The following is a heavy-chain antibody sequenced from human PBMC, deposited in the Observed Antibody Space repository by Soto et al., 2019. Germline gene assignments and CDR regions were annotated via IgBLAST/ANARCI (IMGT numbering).Heavy chain of an antibody. CDR2: IYHSGST. CDR3: ARTSPVVPAAIRGIYFDY. Sequence: LSLTCAVSGGSISSGGYSWSWIRQPPGKGLEWIGYIYHSGSTYYNPSLKSRVTISVDRSKNQFSLKLSSVTAADTAAYYCARTSPVVPAAIRGIYFDYWGQGTLVTVSS. D-gene: IGHD2-2*02. CDR1: GGSISSGGYS. V-gene: IGHV4-30-2*01. J-gene: IGHJ4*02.